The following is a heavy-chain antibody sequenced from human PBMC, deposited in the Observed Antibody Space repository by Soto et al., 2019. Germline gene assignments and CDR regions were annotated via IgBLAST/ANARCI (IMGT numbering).Heavy chain of an antibody. CDR3: ARGPGYSYGYSVFYYYYGMDV. CDR1: GGSLSGVY. V-gene: IGHV4-34*01. J-gene: IGHJ6*02. D-gene: IGHD5-18*01. CDR2: INHSGST. Sequence: SETLSLTCVVYGGSLSGVYWTWIRQPPGKGLEWIGEINHSGSTNYSPSLESRVTISLDTSNNQFSLKLSSVTAADTAVYYCARGPGYSYGYSVFYYYYGMDVWGQGTTVTVSS.